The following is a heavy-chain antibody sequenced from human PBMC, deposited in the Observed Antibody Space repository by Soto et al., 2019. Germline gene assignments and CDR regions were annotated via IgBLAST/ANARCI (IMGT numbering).Heavy chain of an antibody. CDR2: IWYDGSNK. V-gene: IGHV3-33*01. J-gene: IGHJ4*02. CDR1: GFTFSSYG. D-gene: IGHD3-16*02. Sequence: GGSLRLSCAASGFTFSSYGMHWVRQAPGKGLEWVAVIWYDGSNKYYADSVKGRFTISRDNSKNTLYLQMNSLRAEDTAVYYCARVGALHLGELSLGDPIGSFDYWGQGTLVTVSS. CDR3: ARVGALHLGELSLGDPIGSFDY.